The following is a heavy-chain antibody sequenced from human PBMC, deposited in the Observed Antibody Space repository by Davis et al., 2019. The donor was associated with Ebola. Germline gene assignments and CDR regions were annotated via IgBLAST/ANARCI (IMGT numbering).Heavy chain of an antibody. D-gene: IGHD6-19*01. CDR2: TYYRSKWYN. CDR1: GDSVSSNSAA. CDR3: AREQQWLVRDYYYGMDV. Sequence: HSQTLSLTCAISGDSVSSNSAAWNWVRQSPSRGLEWLGRTYYRSKWYNDYAVYVKSRITINPNTSKNQFSLQLNSVTPEDTAIYYCAREQQWLVRDYYYGMDVWGQGTTVTVSS. J-gene: IGHJ6*02. V-gene: IGHV6-1*01.